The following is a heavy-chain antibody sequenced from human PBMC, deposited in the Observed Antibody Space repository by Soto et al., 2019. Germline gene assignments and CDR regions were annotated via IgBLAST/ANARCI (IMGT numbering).Heavy chain of an antibody. CDR1: GGTFSSYT. V-gene: IGHV1-69*04. Sequence: SVKVSCKASGGTFSSYTISWVRQAPGQGLEWMGRIIPILGIANYAQKFQGRVTITADKSTSTAYMELSSLRSEDTAVYYCARDIMGDILTGPFDYWGQGTLVTVSS. J-gene: IGHJ4*02. CDR2: IIPILGIA. D-gene: IGHD3-9*01. CDR3: ARDIMGDILTGPFDY.